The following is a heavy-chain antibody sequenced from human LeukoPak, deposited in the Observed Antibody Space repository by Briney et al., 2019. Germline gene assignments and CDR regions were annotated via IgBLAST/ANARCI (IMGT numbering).Heavy chain of an antibody. J-gene: IGHJ5*02. CDR3: ARHGGWGNNWFDP. CDR2: IFTSGTT. CDR1: GGSISGYY. V-gene: IGHV4-4*09. Sequence: WETLSLTCTVSGGSISGYYWSWIRQPPGKGLEWIGYIFTSGTTNYDPSLRGRLTMSVDTSKNQFSLNLSSVTAADTAVYYCARHGGWGNNWFDPWGQGTLVTVSS. D-gene: IGHD7-27*01.